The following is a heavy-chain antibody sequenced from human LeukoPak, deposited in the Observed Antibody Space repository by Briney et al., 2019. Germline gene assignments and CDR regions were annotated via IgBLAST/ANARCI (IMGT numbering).Heavy chain of an antibody. J-gene: IGHJ4*02. D-gene: IGHD4-17*01. CDR1: GGSISSSSYY. V-gene: IGHV2-70*11. Sequence: TLSLTCTVSGGSISSSSYYWGWIRQPPGKALEWLARIDWDDDKYYSTSLKTRLTISKDTSKNQVVLTMTNMDPVDTATYYCARSSTPKNDYEEDYFDYWGQGTLVTVSS. CDR3: ARSSTPKNDYEEDYFDY. CDR2: IDWDDDK.